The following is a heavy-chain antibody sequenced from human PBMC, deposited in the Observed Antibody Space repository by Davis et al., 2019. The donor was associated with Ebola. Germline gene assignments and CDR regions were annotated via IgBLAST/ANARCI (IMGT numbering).Heavy chain of an antibody. CDR3: ARQGLLWFGELLTHNYGMDV. V-gene: IGHV4-31*03. CDR1: GGSISSGGYY. CDR2: IYYSGST. J-gene: IGHJ6*02. Sequence: SETLSLTCTVSGGSISSGGYYWSWIRQHPGKGLEWIGYIYYSGSTYYNPSLKSRVTISVDTSKNQFSLKLSSVTAADTAVYYCARQGLLWFGELLTHNYGMDVWGQGTTVTVSS. D-gene: IGHD3-10*01.